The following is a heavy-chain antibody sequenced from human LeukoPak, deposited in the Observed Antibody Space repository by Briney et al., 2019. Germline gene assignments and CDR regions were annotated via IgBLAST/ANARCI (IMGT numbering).Heavy chain of an antibody. CDR1: GYTFTSYG. CDR3: ARDMGIAVAGDFDY. CDR2: ISAYNGNT. D-gene: IGHD6-19*01. V-gene: IGHV1-18*01. Sequence: ASVKVSCMASGYTFTSYGISWVRQAPGQGLEWMGWISAYNGNTNYAQKLQGRVTMTTDTSTSTAYMELRSLRSDDTAVYYCARDMGIAVAGDFDYWGQGTLVTVSS. J-gene: IGHJ4*02.